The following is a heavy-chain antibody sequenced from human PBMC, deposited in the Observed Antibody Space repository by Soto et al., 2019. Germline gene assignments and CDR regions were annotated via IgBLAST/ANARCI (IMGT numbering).Heavy chain of an antibody. CDR1: GDSITSNSYF. V-gene: IGHV4-39*01. CDR3: ARAKAPLYSSSWYWFDP. Sequence: SETLSLTCTFSGDSITSNSYFWAWIRQPPGKGLEWIGSIYYSGTTYYNPSLKSRVTISVDRSKNQFSLKLSSVTAADTAVYYCARAKAPLYSSSWYWFDPWGQGTLVTVSS. J-gene: IGHJ5*02. CDR2: IYYSGTT. D-gene: IGHD6-13*01.